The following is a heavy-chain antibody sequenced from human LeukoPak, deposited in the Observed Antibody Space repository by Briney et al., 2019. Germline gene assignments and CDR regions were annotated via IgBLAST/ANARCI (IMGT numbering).Heavy chain of an antibody. CDR3: ARDSSMIVVVKQFDY. D-gene: IGHD3-22*01. CDR1: GFTSSSYA. Sequence: PGRSLRLSCAASGFTSSSYAMHWVRQAPGKGLEWVAVISYDGSNKYYADSVKGRFTISRDNSKNTLYLQMNSLRAEDTAVYYCARDSSMIVVVKQFDYWGQGTLVTVSS. J-gene: IGHJ4*02. CDR2: ISYDGSNK. V-gene: IGHV3-30-3*01.